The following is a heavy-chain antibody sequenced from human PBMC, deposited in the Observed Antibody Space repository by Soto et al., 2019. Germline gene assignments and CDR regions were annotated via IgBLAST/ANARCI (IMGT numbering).Heavy chain of an antibody. CDR1: GFTLNTYG. V-gene: IGHV3-33*06. Sequence: GGSLRLSCTASGFTLNTYGIHWVRQAPGKGLEWVANIWHDGSNKYYADSVKGRFTISRDNSKNIVYLDMDSLRAEDTAVYFWANGLSGPDVWGKGTTVTVSS. J-gene: IGHJ6*04. CDR2: IWHDGSNK. D-gene: IGHD6-19*01. CDR3: ANGLSGPDV.